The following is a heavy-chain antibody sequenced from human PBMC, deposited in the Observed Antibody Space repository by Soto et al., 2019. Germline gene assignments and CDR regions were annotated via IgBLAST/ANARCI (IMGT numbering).Heavy chain of an antibody. CDR1: GGSISSTGYY. D-gene: IGHD3-3*01. V-gene: IGHV4-39*01. Sequence: QLQLQESGPGLVKPSETLSLTCTVSGGSISSTGYYWGWIRQPPGKGLEWIGSIYYSGNTYYNPSLKIRVTISVDTSKKPFSLKLSSVTAADTAVYYCARRTIFGVVKGWFDPWGQGTLVTVSS. CDR3: ARRTIFGVVKGWFDP. J-gene: IGHJ5*02. CDR2: IYYSGNT.